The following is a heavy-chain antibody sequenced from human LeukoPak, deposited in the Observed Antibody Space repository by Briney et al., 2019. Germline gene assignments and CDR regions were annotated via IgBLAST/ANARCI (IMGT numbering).Heavy chain of an antibody. CDR1: GDSVSSNSAA. V-gene: IGHV6-1*01. CDR2: TYYRSKWYN. D-gene: IGHD2-15*01. CDR3: ATNHRVGYCSGGSCYHAEYFQH. Sequence: SQTLSLTCAISGDSVSSNSAAWNWIRQSPSRGLEWLGRTYYRSKWYNDYAGSVKSRITNNPDTSKNQFSLQLNSVTPDDTAVYYCATNHRVGYCSGGSCYHAEYFQHWGQGTLVTVSS. J-gene: IGHJ1*01.